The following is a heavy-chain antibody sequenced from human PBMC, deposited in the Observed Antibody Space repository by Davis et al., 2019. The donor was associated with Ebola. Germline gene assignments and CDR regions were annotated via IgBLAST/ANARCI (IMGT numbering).Heavy chain of an antibody. D-gene: IGHD1-26*01. CDR3: AREGTIRGSYYMN. V-gene: IGHV3-30-3*01. CDR2: ISYDGSNK. Sequence: GESLKISCAASGFTFSSYAMHWVRQAPGKGLEWVAVISYDGSNKYYADSVKGRFTISRDNSKNTLYLQMNSLRAEDTAVYYCAREGTIRGSYYMNWGQGTLVTVSS. J-gene: IGHJ4*02. CDR1: GFTFSSYA.